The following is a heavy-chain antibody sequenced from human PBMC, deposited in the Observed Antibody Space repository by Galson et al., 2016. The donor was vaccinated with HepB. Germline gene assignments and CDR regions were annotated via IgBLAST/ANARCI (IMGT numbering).Heavy chain of an antibody. J-gene: IGHJ4*02. Sequence: SLRLSCAASGFAFSNYAMSWVRQAPGKGLEWVSLIFAGGDRTFYADSVRGRFTISRDNSKNTLYLQMSSLRADDSAVYYCAKDGCTSTSCYPYWGQGTLVTVSS. CDR3: AKDGCTSTSCYPY. CDR2: IFAGGDRT. CDR1: GFAFSNYA. V-gene: IGHV3-23*01. D-gene: IGHD2-2*01.